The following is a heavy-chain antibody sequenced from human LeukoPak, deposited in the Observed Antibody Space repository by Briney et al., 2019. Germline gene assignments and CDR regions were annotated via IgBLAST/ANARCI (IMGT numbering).Heavy chain of an antibody. CDR2: ISYDGSNK. D-gene: IGHD5-18*01. J-gene: IGHJ4*02. CDR3: ARDPPSGGDTAMFYFDY. CDR1: GFTFSSYA. Sequence: PGGSLRLSCAASGFTFSSYAMHWVRQAPGKGLEWVAVISYDGSNKYYADSVKGRFTISRDNSKNTLYLQMNSLRAEDTAVYYCARDPPSGGDTAMFYFDYWGQGTLVTVSS. V-gene: IGHV3-30-3*01.